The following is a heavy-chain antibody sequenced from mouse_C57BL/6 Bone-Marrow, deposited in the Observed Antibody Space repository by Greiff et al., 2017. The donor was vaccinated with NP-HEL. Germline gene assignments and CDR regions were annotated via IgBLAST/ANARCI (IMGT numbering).Heavy chain of an antibody. CDR1: GFTFTDYY. D-gene: IGHD2-10*01. Sequence: EVQRVESGGGLVQPGGSLSLSCAASGFTFTDYYMSWVRQPPGKALEWLGFIRNKANGYTTEYSASVKGRFTISRDNSQSILYLQMEALRAEDSATYYCARSPYSNDFDYWGKGTTLTVAS. V-gene: IGHV7-3*01. CDR2: IRNKANGYTT. J-gene: IGHJ2*01. CDR3: ARSPYSNDFDY.